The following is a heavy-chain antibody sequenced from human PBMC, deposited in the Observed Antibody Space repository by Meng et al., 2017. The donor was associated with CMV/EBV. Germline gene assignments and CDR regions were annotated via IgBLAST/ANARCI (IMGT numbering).Heavy chain of an antibody. J-gene: IGHJ6*02. D-gene: IGHD2-2*03. CDR2: IYYSGST. Sequence: GSLRLSCTVSGGSISSSSYYWGWIRQPPGKGLEWIGSIYYSGSTYYNPSLKSRVTISVDTSKNQFSLKLSSVTAAGTAVYSCARDGRGYCSSTSCYGMDVWGQGTTVTVSS. V-gene: IGHV4-39*07. CDR1: GGSISSSSYY. CDR3: ARDGRGYCSSTSCYGMDV.